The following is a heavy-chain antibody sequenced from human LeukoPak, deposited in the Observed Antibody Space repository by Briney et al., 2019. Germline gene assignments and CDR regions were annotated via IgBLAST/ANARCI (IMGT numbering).Heavy chain of an antibody. V-gene: IGHV3-21*01. Sequence: GGSLRLSCAASGFTFTSYSMNWVRQAPGKGLEWVSSISSSSSHIYYADSVKGRFTISRDNAKNSLYLQMNSLRAEDTAVYYCARDYYDDYYFDYWGQGTLVTVSS. CDR1: GFTFTSYS. J-gene: IGHJ4*02. CDR2: ISSSSSHI. D-gene: IGHD4-17*01. CDR3: ARDYYDDYYFDY.